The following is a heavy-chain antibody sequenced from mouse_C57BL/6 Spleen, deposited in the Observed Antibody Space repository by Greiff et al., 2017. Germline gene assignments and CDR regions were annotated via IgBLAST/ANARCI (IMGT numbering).Heavy chain of an antibody. CDR3: STTVVDKDGYFDV. J-gene: IGHJ1*03. Sequence: EVQLVESGPELVKPGASVKISCKASGYSFTGYYMHWVKQSNGNILDWIGYIYPYNGVSSYNQKFKGKATLTVDKSSSTAYMELRSLTSEDSAVYYCSTTVVDKDGYFDVWGKGTTLTVSS. CDR1: GYSFTGYY. V-gene: IGHV1-31*01. CDR2: IYPYNGVS. D-gene: IGHD1-1*01.